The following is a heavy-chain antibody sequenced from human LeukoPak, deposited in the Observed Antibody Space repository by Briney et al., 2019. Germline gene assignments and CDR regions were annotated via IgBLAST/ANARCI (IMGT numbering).Heavy chain of an antibody. V-gene: IGHV1-18*04. CDR3: ARGGTYYPCIDY. Sequence: ASVKVSCKASGHTFDENHIHWVRQAPGQGLEWMGWISAYNGQTSYAQKFQGRVTMTTDSSTSTAYMDLTSLRSDDTAVYYCARGGTYYPCIDYWGQGTLVTVSS. D-gene: IGHD1-26*01. J-gene: IGHJ4*02. CDR2: ISAYNGQT. CDR1: GHTFDENH.